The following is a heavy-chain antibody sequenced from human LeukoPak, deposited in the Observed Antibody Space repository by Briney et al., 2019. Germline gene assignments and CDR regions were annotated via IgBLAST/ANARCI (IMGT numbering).Heavy chain of an antibody. D-gene: IGHD3-10*02. CDR3: AELGITMIGGV. Sequence: GGSLRLSCAASGFTFSNYAMSWVRQAPGKGLEWVSAISSGGGSTYYADSVKGRFTISRDNSKNTLYLQMNSLRAEDTAVYYCAELGITMIGGVWGKGTTVTISS. CDR1: GFTFSNYA. V-gene: IGHV3-23*01. J-gene: IGHJ6*04. CDR2: ISSGGGST.